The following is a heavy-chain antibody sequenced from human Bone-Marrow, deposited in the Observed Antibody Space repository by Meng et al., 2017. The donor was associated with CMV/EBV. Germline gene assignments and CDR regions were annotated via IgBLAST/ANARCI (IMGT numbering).Heavy chain of an antibody. CDR1: GFTFDDYT. J-gene: IGHJ6*02. Sequence: GESLKISCAASGFTFDDYTMHWVRQAPGKGLEWVSLISWDGGSTYYADSVKGRFTISRDNSKNSLYLQMNSLRTEDTALYYCAKGRYYYGMDVWGQGTLVTVSS. V-gene: IGHV3-43*01. CDR2: ISWDGGST. CDR3: AKGRYYYGMDV.